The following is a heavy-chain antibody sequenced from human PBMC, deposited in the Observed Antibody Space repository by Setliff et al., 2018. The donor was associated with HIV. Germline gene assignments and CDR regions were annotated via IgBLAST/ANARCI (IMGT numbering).Heavy chain of an antibody. CDR3: VRVGPWYYGRSGYLASWDY. CDR2: TIPMSDIP. V-gene: IGHV1-69*10. Sequence: SVKVSCKVSGFTFNHYALSWVRQAPGQRPEWMGGTIPMSDIPNYAQNFQGRVTITADHSTTTTYMELSSLSSEDTAVYYCVRVGPWYYGRSGYLASWDYWGQGTQVTVS. J-gene: IGHJ4*02. D-gene: IGHD3-22*01. CDR1: GFTFNHYA.